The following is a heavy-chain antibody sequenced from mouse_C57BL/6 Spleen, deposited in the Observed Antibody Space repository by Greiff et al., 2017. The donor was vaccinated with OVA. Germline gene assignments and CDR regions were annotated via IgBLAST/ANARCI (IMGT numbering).Heavy chain of an antibody. CDR2: ISDGGSYT. CDR1: GFTFSSYA. D-gene: IGHD3-1*01. Sequence: EVHLVESGGGLVKPGGSLKLSCAASGFTFSSYAMSWVRQTPEKRLEWVATISDGGSYTYYPDNVKGRFTISRDNAKNNLYLQMSHLKSEDTAMYYCARDLGDGDFDYWGQGTTLTVSS. V-gene: IGHV5-4*01. CDR3: ARDLGDGDFDY. J-gene: IGHJ2*01.